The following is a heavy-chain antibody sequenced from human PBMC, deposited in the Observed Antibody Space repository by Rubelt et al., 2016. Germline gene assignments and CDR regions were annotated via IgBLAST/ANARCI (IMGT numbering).Heavy chain of an antibody. D-gene: IGHD1-1*01. Sequence: QVQLQQWGAGLLKPSETLSLTCAVYGGSFSGYYWSWIRQPPGKGLEWIGEINHSVRTNYNRSLKCRGTISVDTANTPFALKRSSVTAADTAVYYCARGTSMTGTDYWGQGTLVTVSS. CDR1: GGSFSGYY. CDR3: ARGTSMTGTDY. CDR2: INHSVRT. V-gene: IGHV4-34*01. J-gene: IGHJ4*02.